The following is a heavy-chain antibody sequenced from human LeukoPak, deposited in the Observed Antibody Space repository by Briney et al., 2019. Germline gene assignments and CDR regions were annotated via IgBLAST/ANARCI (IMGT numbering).Heavy chain of an antibody. CDR2: ISGGGGST. CDR1: GFTFTNYA. CDR3: AKGGKWDVTPFDY. Sequence: GGSLRLSCAASGFTFTNYAMSWVRQAPGKGLEWVSTISGGGGSTYYADSVKGRFTISRDNSKNTLYLQVNSLRAEDTAVYYCAKGGKWDVTPFDYWGQGTLVTVSS. V-gene: IGHV3-23*01. J-gene: IGHJ4*02. D-gene: IGHD1-26*01.